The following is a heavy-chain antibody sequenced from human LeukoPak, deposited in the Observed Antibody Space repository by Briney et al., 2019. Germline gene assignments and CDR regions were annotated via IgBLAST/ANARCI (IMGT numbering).Heavy chain of an antibody. CDR2: ISFSGTT. CDR3: ARISPSSGTYWGSLYYYMDV. D-gene: IGHD1-26*01. Sequence: SETLSLTCTVSGGSINSYYWTWIRQPPGKGLEWIGYISFSGTTNYNPSLKSRVTMSLDTSNNQFSLKLTSVTAADTAVYYCARISPSSGTYWGSLYYYMDVWGKGTTVTVSS. V-gene: IGHV4-59*01. J-gene: IGHJ6*03. CDR1: GGSINSYY.